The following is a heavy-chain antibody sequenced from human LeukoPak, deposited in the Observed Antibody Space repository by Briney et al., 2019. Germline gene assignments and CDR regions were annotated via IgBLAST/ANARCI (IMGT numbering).Heavy chain of an antibody. CDR1: GGSISSYY. J-gene: IGHJ5*02. CDR3: ARSPSMVRGVIYWFDP. D-gene: IGHD3-10*01. CDR2: IYYSGST. Sequence: SETLSLTCTVSGGSISSYYWSWIRQPPGKGLKWIGYIYYSGSTNYNPSLKSRVTISVDTSKNQFSLKLSSVTAADTAVYYCARSPSMVRGVIYWFDPWGQGTLVTVSS. V-gene: IGHV4-59*01.